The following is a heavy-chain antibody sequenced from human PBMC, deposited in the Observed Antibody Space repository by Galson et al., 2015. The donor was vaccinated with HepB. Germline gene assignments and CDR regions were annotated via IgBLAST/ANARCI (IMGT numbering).Heavy chain of an antibody. D-gene: IGHD1-26*01. J-gene: IGHJ4*02. CDR1: GSTFSTYA. Sequence: SLRLSCAASGSTFSTYALSWVRQAPGKGLEWVSGISGSGGNTYYADSVKGRFTISRDNSKNTLFLQMNSLRAEDTAVYYCAKDPVPYSGSFYYFDYWGQGTLVTVSS. CDR2: ISGSGGNT. CDR3: AKDPVPYSGSFYYFDY. V-gene: IGHV3-23*01.